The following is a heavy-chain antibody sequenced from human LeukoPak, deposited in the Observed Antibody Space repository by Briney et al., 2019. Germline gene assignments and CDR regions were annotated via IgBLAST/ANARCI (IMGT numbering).Heavy chain of an antibody. Sequence: ASVKVSCKASGYTFTSYYMHWVRQAPGHGLEWMGIINPSGGSTSYAQKFQGRVTMTRDMSTSTVYMELSSLRSEDTAVYYCARAAAGTEILYNWFDPWGQGTLVTVSS. D-gene: IGHD6-13*01. V-gene: IGHV1-46*01. J-gene: IGHJ5*02. CDR2: INPSGGST. CDR1: GYTFTSYY. CDR3: ARAAAGTEILYNWFDP.